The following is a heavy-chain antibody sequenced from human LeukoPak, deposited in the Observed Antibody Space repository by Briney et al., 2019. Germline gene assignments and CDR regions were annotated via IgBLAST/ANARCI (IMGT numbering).Heavy chain of an antibody. Sequence: ASVKVSCKASGYTFTSYDINWVRQATGQGLEWMGWMNPNSGNTGYAQKFQGRVTMTRNTSISTAYMELSSLRSEDTAVYYCARAVSIAARRGGGYWGQGTLVTASS. CDR1: GYTFTSYD. D-gene: IGHD6-6*01. CDR3: ARAVSIAARRGGGY. J-gene: IGHJ4*02. CDR2: MNPNSGNT. V-gene: IGHV1-8*01.